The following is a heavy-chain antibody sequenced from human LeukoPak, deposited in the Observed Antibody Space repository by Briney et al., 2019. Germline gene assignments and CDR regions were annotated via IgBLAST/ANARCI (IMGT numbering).Heavy chain of an antibody. J-gene: IGHJ6*03. CDR3: AKDTTAWWYHRAYMDV. D-gene: IGHD2-15*01. CDR1: GFIFSSYA. CDR2: IRGSGDKT. V-gene: IGHV3-23*01. Sequence: PGGSLRLSCAASGFIFSSYAMSWVRQAPGGGLEWVSAIRGSGDKTYHADSAKGRFTISRDNSENKLSLQVNSLRAEDTAVYFCAKDTTAWWYHRAYMDVWGKGTTVTVSS.